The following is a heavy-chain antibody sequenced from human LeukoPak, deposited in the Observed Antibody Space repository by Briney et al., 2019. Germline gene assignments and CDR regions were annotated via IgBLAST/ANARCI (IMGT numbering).Heavy chain of an antibody. V-gene: IGHV1-18*01. CDR3: ARDYDILTGYYNLFDY. CDR1: GYTFTSYG. CDR2: ISAYNDNT. Sequence: GAPVKVSCKASGYTFTSYGISWVRQAPGQGLEWMGWISAYNDNTNYAQKLQGRVTMTTDTSTSTAYMELRSLRSDDTAVYYCARDYDILTGYYNLFDYWGQGTLVTVSS. J-gene: IGHJ4*02. D-gene: IGHD3-9*01.